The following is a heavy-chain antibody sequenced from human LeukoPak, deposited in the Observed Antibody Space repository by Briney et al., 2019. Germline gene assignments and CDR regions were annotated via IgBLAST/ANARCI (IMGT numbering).Heavy chain of an antibody. D-gene: IGHD3-22*01. V-gene: IGHV3-23*01. CDR2: ISGSGGST. CDR3: ARVLSADSPGFQH. CDR1: GFTFSSYA. J-gene: IGHJ1*01. Sequence: PGGSLRLSCAASGFTFSSYAMSWVRQAPGKGLEWVSAISGSGGSTYYADSVKGRFTISRDNAKNTLYLQMNSLRAEDTAVYYCARVLSADSPGFQHWGQGTLVTVSS.